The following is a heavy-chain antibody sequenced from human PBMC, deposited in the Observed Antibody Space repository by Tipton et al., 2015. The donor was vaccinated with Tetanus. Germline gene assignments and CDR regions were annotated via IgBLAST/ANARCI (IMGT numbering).Heavy chain of an antibody. V-gene: IGHV3-23*01. D-gene: IGHD6-19*01. CDR3: AISDVAVADTN. Sequence: SLRLSCAGFGFIFGTYAMSWVRQAPGKGLEWVSGISAGGGSTYDADSVEGRFTISRDNSKNTLYLQMNSLRAEDTAIYYCAISDVAVADTNWGQGTLVTVSS. CDR2: ISAGGGST. J-gene: IGHJ4*02. CDR1: GFIFGTYA.